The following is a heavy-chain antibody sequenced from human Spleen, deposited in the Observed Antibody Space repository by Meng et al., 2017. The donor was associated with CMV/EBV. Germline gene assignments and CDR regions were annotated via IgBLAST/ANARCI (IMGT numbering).Heavy chain of an antibody. D-gene: IGHD5-24*01. CDR1: GGSFSGYY. Sequence: GSLRLSCAVYGGSFSGYYWSWIRQPPGKGLEWIGEINHSGSTNYNPSLKSRVTISVDTSKNQFSLKLSSVTAADTAVYYCARGGQGMATTPHAFDIWGQGTMVTVSS. J-gene: IGHJ3*02. CDR3: ARGGQGMATTPHAFDI. V-gene: IGHV4-34*01. CDR2: INHSGST.